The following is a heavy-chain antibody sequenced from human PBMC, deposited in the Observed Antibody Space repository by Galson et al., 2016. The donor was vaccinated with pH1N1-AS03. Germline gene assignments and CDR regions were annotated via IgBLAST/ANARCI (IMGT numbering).Heavy chain of an antibody. CDR1: GFTFSTHA. J-gene: IGHJ4*02. Sequence: SLRLSCAVSGFTFSTHAMSWVRQAPGKGLDWVSGISLSGSGTYYTDSVKGRFTISRDNSKNTLYLQMNSLRPEDTAGYYCATPPIAASGILGGYWGQGTLVTVSS. CDR2: ISLSGSGT. V-gene: IGHV3-23*01. D-gene: IGHD6-13*01. CDR3: ATPPIAASGILGGY.